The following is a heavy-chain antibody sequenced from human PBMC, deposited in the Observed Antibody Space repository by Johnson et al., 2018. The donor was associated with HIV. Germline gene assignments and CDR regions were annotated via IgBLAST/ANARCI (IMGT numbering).Heavy chain of an antibody. CDR1: GFTFSSYW. V-gene: IGHV3-9*01. Sequence: VQLVESGGGLVQPGGSLRLSCAASGFTFSSYWMSWVRQAPGKGLEWVSGISWNSGSIGYADSVKGRFTISRDNAKNSLYLQMNSLRAEDTALYYFAKDISGVRHGAGAFDIWGQGTMVTVSS. CDR3: AKDISGVRHGAGAFDI. J-gene: IGHJ3*02. D-gene: IGHD3-10*01. CDR2: ISWNSGSI.